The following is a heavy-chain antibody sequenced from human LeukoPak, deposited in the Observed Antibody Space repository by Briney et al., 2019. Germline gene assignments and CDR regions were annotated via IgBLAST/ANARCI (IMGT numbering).Heavy chain of an antibody. CDR3: TRSYWNAIDFDY. V-gene: IGHV4-59*01. D-gene: IGHD1-1*01. J-gene: IGHJ4*02. CDR1: GVSISSYY. CDR2: IYYSGST. Sequence: SSETLSLICTVSGVSISSYYWSWIRQPPGKGLEWIGYIYYSGSTNYNPSLKSRVTISVDTSKNQFSLKLSSVTAADTAVYYCTRSYWNAIDFDYWGQGTLVTVSS.